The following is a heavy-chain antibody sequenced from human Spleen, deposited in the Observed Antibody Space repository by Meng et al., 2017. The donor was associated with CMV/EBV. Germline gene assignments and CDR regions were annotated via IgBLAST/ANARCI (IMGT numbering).Heavy chain of an antibody. J-gene: IGHJ6*02. CDR3: ARGILADWGTKSPRYYYGMDV. D-gene: IGHD2/OR15-2a*01. Sequence: ASVKVSCKTSGYTFSDYYMHWVRQAPGQGLEWMGWINPNSGGTNYAQKFQGRVTMTRDTSISTAYMELSRLTFEDTAVYYCARGILADWGTKSPRYYYGMDVWGQGTTVTVSS. V-gene: IGHV1-2*02. CDR2: INPNSGGT. CDR1: GYTFSDYY.